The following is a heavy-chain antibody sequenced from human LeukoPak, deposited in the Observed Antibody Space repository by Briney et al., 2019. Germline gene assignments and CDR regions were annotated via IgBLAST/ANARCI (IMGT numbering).Heavy chain of an antibody. CDR1: GFTFSSYS. CDR2: ISSSSSYI. CDR3: ARDAVGTVDY. V-gene: IGHV3-21*01. J-gene: IGHJ4*02. Sequence: GGSLRLSCAASGFTFSSYSMNWVRPAPGKGLEWVSSISSSSSYIYYADSVKGRFTISRDNAKNSLYLQMNSLRAEDTAVYYCARDAVGTVDYWGQGTLVTVSS. D-gene: IGHD4-17*01.